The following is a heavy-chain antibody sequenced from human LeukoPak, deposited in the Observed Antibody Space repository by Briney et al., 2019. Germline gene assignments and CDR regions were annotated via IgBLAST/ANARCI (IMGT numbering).Heavy chain of an antibody. D-gene: IGHD2-15*01. CDR1: GFTFSSYS. J-gene: IGHJ4*02. Sequence: PGGSLRLSRAASGFTFSSYSMNWVRQAPGKGLEWVANIKHDGSERFYVDSVKGRFTISKDNAENSMYLQMNSLSAEDTAVYYCGRVISGAIDYWGQGTLVTVSS. CDR3: GRVISGAIDY. CDR2: IKHDGSER. V-gene: IGHV3-7*01.